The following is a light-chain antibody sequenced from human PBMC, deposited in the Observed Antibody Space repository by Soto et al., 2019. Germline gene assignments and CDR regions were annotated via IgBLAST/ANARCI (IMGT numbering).Light chain of an antibody. V-gene: IGLV6-57*03. Sequence: NFMLTQPHSVSESTGKTVTISCTRSSGSIASNYVQWYQQRPGSAPTTVIYEDNQRPSGVPDRFSGSIDSSSNSASLTISGLKTEDEADYYCQSYDSSSSWLFGGGTQLTVL. CDR2: EDN. CDR3: QSYDSSSSWL. J-gene: IGLJ3*02. CDR1: SGSIASNY.